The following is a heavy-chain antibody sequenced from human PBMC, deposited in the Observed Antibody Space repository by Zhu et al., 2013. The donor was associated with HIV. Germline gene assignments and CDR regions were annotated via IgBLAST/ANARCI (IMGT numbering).Heavy chain of an antibody. D-gene: IGHD3-9*01. CDR3: ARVLLVPVGSFVAAIFDY. CDR2: IYYSGST. J-gene: IGHJ4*02. Sequence: QVQLQQWGAGLLKPSETLSLTCAVYGGSFSGYYWSWIRQPPGKGLEWIGYIYYSGSTNYNPSLKSRVTISVDTSKNQFSLKLSSVTAADTAVYYCARVLLVPVGSFVAAIFDYWGQGPWSPSPQ. V-gene: IGHV4-34*11. CDR1: GGSFSGYY.